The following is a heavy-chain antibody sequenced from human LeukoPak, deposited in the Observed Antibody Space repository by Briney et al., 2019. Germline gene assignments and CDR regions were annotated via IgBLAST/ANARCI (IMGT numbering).Heavy chain of an antibody. D-gene: IGHD6-19*01. Sequence: GGSLRLSCAASGFAFSSQAMGWVRQTPGKGLEWVSAISDSGSITYYADSVKGRFTISRDNSKNTLFLQMNSLRAEDTAVYYCAKDARRTSGWYFFDYWGQGSLVTVSS. J-gene: IGHJ4*02. V-gene: IGHV3-23*01. CDR2: ISDSGSIT. CDR3: AKDARRTSGWYFFDY. CDR1: GFAFSSQA.